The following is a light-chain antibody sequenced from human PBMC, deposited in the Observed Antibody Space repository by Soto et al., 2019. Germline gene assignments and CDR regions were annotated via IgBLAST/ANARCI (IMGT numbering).Light chain of an antibody. CDR1: SSDVGGYNY. Sequence: QSVLTQPASVSGSPGQSITISCTGTSSDVGGYNYVSWYQQHPGKAPKLMIYDVSDRPSEVSSRFSGSKSGNTASLTISGLQAEDEADYYCSSYTSSSTYVFGTGTKVTVL. CDR3: SSYTSSSTYV. J-gene: IGLJ1*01. CDR2: DVS. V-gene: IGLV2-14*01.